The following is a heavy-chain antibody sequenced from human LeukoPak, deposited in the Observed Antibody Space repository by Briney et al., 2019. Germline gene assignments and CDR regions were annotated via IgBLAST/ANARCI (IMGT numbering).Heavy chain of an antibody. Sequence: SETLSLTCTVSGGSISSYYWSWIRQPPGKGLEWIGYIYYSGSTNYNPSLKSRVTISVDTSKNQFSLKLSSVTAADTAVYYCASGRGFGFGELFDYWGQGTLVSVSS. D-gene: IGHD3-10*01. J-gene: IGHJ4*02. CDR1: GGSISSYY. V-gene: IGHV4-59*08. CDR3: ASGRGFGFGELFDY. CDR2: IYYSGST.